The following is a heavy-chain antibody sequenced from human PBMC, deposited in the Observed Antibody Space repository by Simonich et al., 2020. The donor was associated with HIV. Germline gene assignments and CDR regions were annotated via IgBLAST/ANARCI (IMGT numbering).Heavy chain of an antibody. CDR1: GYTFTAYY. J-gene: IGHJ4*02. V-gene: IGHV1-69*13. CDR3: ARVPSMFYYASGSYYLDY. CDR2: IIPLFVTT. Sequence: QVQLVQSGAEVKKPGASVKVSCKASGYTFTAYYIHWVRQAPGQGLEWMGGIIPLFVTTNYAQNFQGRVTITADDSTSTAYMELSSLRSEDTAVYYCARVPSMFYYASGSYYLDYWGQGTLVNVSS. D-gene: IGHD3-10*01.